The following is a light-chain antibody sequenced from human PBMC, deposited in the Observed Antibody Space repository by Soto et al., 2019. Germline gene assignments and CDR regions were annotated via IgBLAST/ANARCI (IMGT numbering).Light chain of an antibody. CDR1: QGVSRY. CDR2: AAS. V-gene: IGKV3-20*01. J-gene: IGKJ4*01. CDR3: QQQDSSPLT. Sequence: EIVLSQSPVTLSLSPGERATLSCRASQGVSRYVAWDQQKPGQVPRLLIYAASRRATGTPDRFSGSGSGTDFTPTISRLEPEDFAVYHCQQQDSSPLTFGGGTKGDI.